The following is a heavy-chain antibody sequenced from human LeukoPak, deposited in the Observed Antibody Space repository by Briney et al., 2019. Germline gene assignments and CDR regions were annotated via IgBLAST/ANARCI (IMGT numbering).Heavy chain of an antibody. J-gene: IGHJ6*02. CDR3: ARHESHNYYYGTMDV. CDR1: GGSISSGSYY. Sequence: PSQTLSLTCTVSGGSISSGSYYWSWIRQPAGKGLEWIGSIYYSGSTYYNPSLKSRVTISVDTSKNQFSLKLSSVTAADTAVYYCARHESHNYYYGTMDVWGQGTTVTVSS. V-gene: IGHV4-39*01. D-gene: IGHD3-10*01. CDR2: IYYSGST.